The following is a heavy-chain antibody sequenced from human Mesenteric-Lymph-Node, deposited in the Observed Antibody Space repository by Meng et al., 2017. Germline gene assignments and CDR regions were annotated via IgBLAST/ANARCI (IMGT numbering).Heavy chain of an antibody. CDR2: IIPIFGTA. CDR3: ARAGHFIDYGADRENYYYYGMDV. CDR1: GGTFSSYA. Sequence: SVKVSCKASGGTFSSYAISWVRQAPGQGLEWMGGIIPIFGTANYAQKFQGRVTITTDESTSTAYMELSSLRSEDTAVYYCARAGHFIDYGADRENYYYYGMDVWGQGTTVTVSS. J-gene: IGHJ6*02. V-gene: IGHV1-69*05. D-gene: IGHD4-17*01.